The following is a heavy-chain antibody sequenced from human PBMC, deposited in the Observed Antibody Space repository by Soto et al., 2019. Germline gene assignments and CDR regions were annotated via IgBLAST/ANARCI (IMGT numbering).Heavy chain of an antibody. V-gene: IGHV1-46*01. CDR3: ARDLAAGDL. CDR1: GYRFTTYY. Sequence: ASVKVSCKTSGYRFTTYYIHWVRQAPGHGLEGMAIINPTGGSTNYAQKFRGRITLTMDTSTSTVYMELSSLRSEDTAVYYCARDLAAGDLWGQGTLVTVSS. J-gene: IGHJ4*02. CDR2: INPTGGST. D-gene: IGHD2-21*01.